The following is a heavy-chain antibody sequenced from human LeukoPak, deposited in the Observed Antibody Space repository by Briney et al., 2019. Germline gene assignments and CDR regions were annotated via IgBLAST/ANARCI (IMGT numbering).Heavy chain of an antibody. Sequence: PSETLSLTCAVYGGSFSGYYWSWIRQPPGKGLEWIGEINHSGSTNYNPSLKSRVTISVDTSKNQFSLKLSSVSAADTAVYYCARGGGYGEAVDYWGQGTLVTVSS. CDR2: INHSGST. J-gene: IGHJ4*02. D-gene: IGHD4-17*01. CDR1: GGSFSGYY. CDR3: ARGGGYGEAVDY. V-gene: IGHV4-34*01.